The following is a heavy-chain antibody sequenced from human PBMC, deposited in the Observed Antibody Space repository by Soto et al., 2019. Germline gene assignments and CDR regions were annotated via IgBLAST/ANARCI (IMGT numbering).Heavy chain of an antibody. D-gene: IGHD3-9*01. CDR2: IYTIGST. CDR3: ARELSYYDILSGFSTLGDFDY. Sequence: SETLSLTCTVSGGSISSYYWSWIRQPAGKGLEWDWRIYTIGSTDYTPYLKRRVTMSVDTAKNQFSLTLSAVTAAGSAVYYCARELSYYDILSGFSTLGDFDYWGQGTLVTVSS. J-gene: IGHJ4*02. V-gene: IGHV4-4*07. CDR1: GGSISSYY.